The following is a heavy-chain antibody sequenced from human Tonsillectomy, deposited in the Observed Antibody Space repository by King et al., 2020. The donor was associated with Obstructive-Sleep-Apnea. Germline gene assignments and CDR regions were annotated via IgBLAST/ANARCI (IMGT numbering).Heavy chain of an antibody. CDR1: GFTFNNAW. Sequence: VQLVESGGGLGKPGGSLRLSCAASGFTFNNAWMSWVRQAPGKGLEWVGRIKSKTDVGTTDYAEPVKGRFTISRDDSKNTLYLQMNSLKTEETAVYYCTTVWHTWYGGPDFWGQGTLVTVSS. D-gene: IGHD3-10*01. V-gene: IGHV3-15*01. J-gene: IGHJ4*02. CDR3: TTVWHTWYGGPDF. CDR2: IKSKTDVGTT.